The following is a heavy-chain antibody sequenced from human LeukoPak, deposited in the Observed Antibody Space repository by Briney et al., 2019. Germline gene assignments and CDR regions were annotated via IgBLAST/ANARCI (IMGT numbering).Heavy chain of an antibody. J-gene: IGHJ4*02. D-gene: IGHD3-22*01. CDR2: IYNSGNT. Sequence: SETLSLTCTVSGGSISGYYWSWIRQPPGEGLEWMGYIYNSGNTNYNPSLKSRVTISVDTSKNQFSLKLSSVTAADTAVYYCARENSYYDSSGYYFGSGYFDYWGQGTLVTVSS. V-gene: IGHV4-59*01. CDR1: GGSISGYY. CDR3: ARENSYYDSSGYYFGSGYFDY.